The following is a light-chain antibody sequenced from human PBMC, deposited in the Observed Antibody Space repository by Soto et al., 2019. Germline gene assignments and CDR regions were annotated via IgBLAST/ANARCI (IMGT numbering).Light chain of an antibody. CDR2: DVT. Sequence: QSALTQPASVSGSPGQSITIFCTGTSSDVGGYDYVSWYQQHPGKAPKLLIYDVTNRPSGVSNRFSGSKSGNTASLTISGLQAEDVAGYYCRSYRSSGTPMFGGGTQLTVL. V-gene: IGLV2-14*01. CDR1: SSDVGGYDY. CDR3: RSYRSSGTPM. J-gene: IGLJ7*01.